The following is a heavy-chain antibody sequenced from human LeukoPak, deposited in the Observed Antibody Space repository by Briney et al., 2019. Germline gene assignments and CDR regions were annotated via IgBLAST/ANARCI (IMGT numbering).Heavy chain of an antibody. J-gene: IGHJ5*02. CDR3: ARLHSSSWYEISFKGGKNWFDP. Sequence: ASVKVSCKASGYTFTSYYMHWVRQAPGQGLEWMGIINPSGGSTSYAQKFQGRVTMTRDMSTSTVYMELSSLRSEDTAVYYCARLHSSSWYEISFKGGKNWFDPWGQGTLVTVSS. CDR2: INPSGGST. CDR1: GYTFTSYY. D-gene: IGHD6-13*01. V-gene: IGHV1-46*01.